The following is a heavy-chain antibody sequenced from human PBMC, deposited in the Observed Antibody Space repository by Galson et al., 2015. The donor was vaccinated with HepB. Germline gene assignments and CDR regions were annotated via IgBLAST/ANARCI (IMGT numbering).Heavy chain of an antibody. CDR1: GGTFSNYA. D-gene: IGHD1-26*01. CDR3: ARGVKPQWELTLYSYMDV. J-gene: IGHJ6*03. Sequence: SVKVSCKASGGTFSNYAITWVRQAPGRGLEWMGRIIPFLGIADYAQKFQGRVTITADKSTTTAYMEVRSLRSEDTAVYYCARGVKPQWELTLYSYMDVWGTGTTVTVSS. CDR2: IIPFLGIA. V-gene: IGHV1-69*04.